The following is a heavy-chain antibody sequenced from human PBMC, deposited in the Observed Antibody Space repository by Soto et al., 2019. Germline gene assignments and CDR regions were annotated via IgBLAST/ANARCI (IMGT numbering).Heavy chain of an antibody. J-gene: IGHJ3*01. CDR2: IYYSGST. D-gene: IGHD3-10*01. CDR1: GGSISRCGYY. CDR3: ARRPSEVRGVIISLGAFGR. Sequence: LSLTCTVSGGSISRCGYYWSWIRQHPGEGLEWIGYIYYSGSTYYNPSLKSRVTISVATSKNQFSLKLSCVAAADMAVYYWARRPSEVRGVIISLGAFGRRGQGTMGTVSS. V-gene: IGHV4-31*03.